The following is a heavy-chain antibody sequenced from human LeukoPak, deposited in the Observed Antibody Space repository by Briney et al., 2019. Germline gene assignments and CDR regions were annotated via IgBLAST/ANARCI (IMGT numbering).Heavy chain of an antibody. Sequence: GRSLRLSCAASGFTFSSYAMHWVRQAPGKGLEYVSAISSDGGSTDYADSVKDRFTISRDNSKNTLYLQMSSLRAEDTAVYYCVKGFWSGYPSSWGQGTLVTVSS. CDR2: ISSDGGST. CDR1: GFTFSSYA. CDR3: VKGFWSGYPSS. D-gene: IGHD3-3*01. J-gene: IGHJ4*02. V-gene: IGHV3-64D*09.